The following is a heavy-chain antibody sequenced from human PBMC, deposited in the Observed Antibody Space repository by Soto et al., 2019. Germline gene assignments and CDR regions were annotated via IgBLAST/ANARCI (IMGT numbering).Heavy chain of an antibody. CDR2: IWYDGSNK. V-gene: IGHV3-33*01. J-gene: IGHJ4*02. CDR3: ARTNSGGFYFDY. CDR1: GFTFSSYG. D-gene: IGHD6-19*01. Sequence: GGSLRLSCAASGFTFSSYGMHWVRQAPGKGLEWVAVIWYDGSNKYYADSVKGRFTISRDNSKNTLYLQMNSLRAEDTAVYYCARTNSGGFYFDYWGQGTLVTVSS.